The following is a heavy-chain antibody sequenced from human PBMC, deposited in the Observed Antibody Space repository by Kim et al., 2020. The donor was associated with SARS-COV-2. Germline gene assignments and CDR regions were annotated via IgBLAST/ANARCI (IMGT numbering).Heavy chain of an antibody. CDR2: IYYSGST. D-gene: IGHD6-6*01. CDR3: ARAIRGSSTLRYYYYGMDV. Sequence: SETLSLTCTVSGGSISSYYWSWIRQPPGKGLEWIGYIYYSGSTNYNPSLKSRVTISVDTSKNQFSMRLSSVTAADTAVYYYARAIRGSSTLRYYYYGMDVWGQGDTVTVSS. J-gene: IGHJ6*02. CDR1: GGSISSYY. V-gene: IGHV4-59*13.